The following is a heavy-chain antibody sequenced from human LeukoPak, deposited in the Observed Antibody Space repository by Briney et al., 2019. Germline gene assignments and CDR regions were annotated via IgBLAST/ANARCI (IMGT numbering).Heavy chain of an antibody. V-gene: IGHV3-48*01. J-gene: IGHJ4*02. CDR3: AKALLWFGTSMPSY. CDR1: GFTFSSYS. Sequence: GGSLRLSCAASGFTFSSYSMNWVRQAPGKGLEWVSYISSSTGTIYYADSVKGRFTISRDNAKNSLYLQMSSLRAEDTAVYYCAKALLWFGTSMPSYWGQGTLVTVSS. CDR2: ISSSTGTI. D-gene: IGHD3-10*01.